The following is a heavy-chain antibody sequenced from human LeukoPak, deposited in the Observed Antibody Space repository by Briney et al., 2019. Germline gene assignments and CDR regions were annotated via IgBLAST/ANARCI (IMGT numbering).Heavy chain of an antibody. CDR3: ARARDYYASGSYYRAYFDY. V-gene: IGHV4-59*01. D-gene: IGHD3-10*01. J-gene: IGHJ4*02. Sequence: PSETQSLTCTVSGGSLSSYYWTWIRQPPGKALEWIAYIYYSGNTNYNPSLKSRVTISVDTSKNQFFLNLYSVTAADTAVYYCARARDYYASGSYYRAYFDYWGQGTLVTVSS. CDR2: IYYSGNT. CDR1: GGSLSSYY.